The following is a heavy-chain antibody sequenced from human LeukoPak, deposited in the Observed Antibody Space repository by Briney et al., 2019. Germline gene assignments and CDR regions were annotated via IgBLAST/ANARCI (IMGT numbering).Heavy chain of an antibody. CDR3: ARGVGYDILPGYYINA. Sequence: KASESLSLTCSVSGCSISSYYWSWIRQPPGKGLEWIGYIYYSGSTNYNPSLKSRVTISVDTSKNQFSLKLGSVTAADTAVYCCARGVGYDILPGYYINAWGQGTLVTVSS. V-gene: IGHV4-59*01. J-gene: IGHJ4*02. D-gene: IGHD3-9*01. CDR2: IYYSGST. CDR1: GCSISSYY.